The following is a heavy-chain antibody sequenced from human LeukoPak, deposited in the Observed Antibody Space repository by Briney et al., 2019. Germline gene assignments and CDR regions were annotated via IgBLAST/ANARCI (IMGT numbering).Heavy chain of an antibody. CDR1: GFIFSTYW. J-gene: IGHJ3*01. Sequence: GGSLRLSCAASGFIFSTYWMSWVCLAPGKGLEWVANINQDGSETFYVDSVRGRFTISRDNGKNSMFVQMDSLRAEDTAVYYCVRGFDGYFGFDLWGQGIMVTVSS. CDR2: INQDGSET. D-gene: IGHD5-24*01. V-gene: IGHV3-7*05. CDR3: VRGFDGYFGFDL.